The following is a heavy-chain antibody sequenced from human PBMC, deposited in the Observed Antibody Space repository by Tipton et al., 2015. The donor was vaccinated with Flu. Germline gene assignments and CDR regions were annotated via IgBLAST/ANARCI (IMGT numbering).Heavy chain of an antibody. CDR2: IIPLFGTE. CDR1: RATFTNYA. Sequence: QLVQSGAEVKTPGSSVKVSCKASRATFTNYAITWVRQAPGQGLEWMGAIIPLFGTEKYAPKFQGRVTTSADESTSTVYMELSSLTTEDTAVYYCAGYGDTVTAPTRYGMDVWGQGTTVTVSS. D-gene: IGHD4-17*01. V-gene: IGHV1-69*01. J-gene: IGHJ6*02. CDR3: AGYGDTVTAPTRYGMDV.